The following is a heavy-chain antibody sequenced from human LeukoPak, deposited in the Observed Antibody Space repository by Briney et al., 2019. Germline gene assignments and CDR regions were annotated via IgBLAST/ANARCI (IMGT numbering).Heavy chain of an antibody. J-gene: IGHJ4*02. V-gene: IGHV1-69*13. Sequence: ASVKVSCKASGTTFRSYAINWLRQAPGQGLEWMGAIIPSFGTVKYAQKFQGRVTMTADESTSTAYMDLNYLRSDDTAVYFCARATSANEYSYGFHFDYWGQGTLVTVSS. D-gene: IGHD5-18*01. CDR1: GTTFRSYA. CDR3: ARATSANEYSYGFHFDY. CDR2: IIPSFGTV.